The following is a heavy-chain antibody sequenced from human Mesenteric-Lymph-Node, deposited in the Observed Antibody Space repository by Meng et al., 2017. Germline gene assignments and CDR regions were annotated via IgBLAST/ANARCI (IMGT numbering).Heavy chain of an antibody. D-gene: IGHD6-19*01. CDR1: GGSSGSGNYD. J-gene: IGHJ4*02. CDR3: ARVGQWLPIDY. V-gene: IGHV4-30-4*01. Sequence: QEQLPQSGSGLVEPSPHPSLTCPFSGGSSGSGNYDWSWLRQPPGKGVEWIGEIYHSGSTNYNPSLNSRVTISVDKSKNQFSLNLSSVTAADTDVYYCARVGQWLPIDYWGQGTLVTVSS. CDR2: IYHSGST.